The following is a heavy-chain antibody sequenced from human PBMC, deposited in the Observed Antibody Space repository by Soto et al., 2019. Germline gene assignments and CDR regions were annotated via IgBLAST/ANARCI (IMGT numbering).Heavy chain of an antibody. D-gene: IGHD1-26*01. J-gene: IGHJ4*02. CDR2: IYYSGST. V-gene: IGHV4-31*02. CDR3: ARGRIGATYFDY. Sequence: SETLSLTCTVSGGSISSGGYYWSWIRQHPGKGLEWIGYIYYSGSTYYNPSLKSRVTISVDTSKNQFSLKLSSVTAADTAVYYCARGRIGATYFDYWGQGTLATVSS. CDR1: GGSISSGGYY.